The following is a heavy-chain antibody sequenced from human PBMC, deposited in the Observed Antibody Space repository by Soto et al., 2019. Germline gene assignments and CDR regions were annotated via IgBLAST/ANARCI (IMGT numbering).Heavy chain of an antibody. D-gene: IGHD3-10*01. CDR2: INHSGST. CDR1: GGSFSGYY. Sequence: SETLSLTCAVYGGSFSGYYWSWIRQPPGKGLEWIGEINHSGSTNYNPSLKSRVTISVDTSKNQFSLKLSSVTAADTAVYYCARGHHPFTMVRGNYYYYYMDVWGKGTTVTVSS. V-gene: IGHV4-34*01. J-gene: IGHJ6*03. CDR3: ARGHHPFTMVRGNYYYYYMDV.